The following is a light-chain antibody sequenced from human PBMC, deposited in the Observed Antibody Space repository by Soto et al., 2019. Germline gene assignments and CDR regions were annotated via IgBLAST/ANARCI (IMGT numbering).Light chain of an antibody. CDR2: GAS. V-gene: IGKV3-20*01. J-gene: IGKJ2*01. CDR1: QSVTSGY. Sequence: EIVLTQSPGNLSLSPGERATLSCRASQSVTSGYLAWYQQKPGQAPRLLMYGASSRATGIPDRFSGSGSGTDFTLTISRLEPEDFAVYYCQQYGGSPPAYTFGQGTNLEIK. CDR3: QQYGGSPPAYT.